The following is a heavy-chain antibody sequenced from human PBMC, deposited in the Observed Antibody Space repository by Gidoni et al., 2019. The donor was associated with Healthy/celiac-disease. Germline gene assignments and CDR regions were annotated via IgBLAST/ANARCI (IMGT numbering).Heavy chain of an antibody. CDR1: GFTLSSYA. J-gene: IGHJ4*02. Sequence: EVQLLESGGGLVQPGGSLRLSCAASGFTLSSYAMSWVRQAPGKWLEWVSAISGSGGSTYYADSVKGRFTISRDNSKNTLYLQMNSLRAEDTAVYYCAKSPWIQLWLPPKSFDYWGQGTLVTVSS. V-gene: IGHV3-23*01. CDR3: AKSPWIQLWLPPKSFDY. CDR2: ISGSGGST. D-gene: IGHD5-18*01.